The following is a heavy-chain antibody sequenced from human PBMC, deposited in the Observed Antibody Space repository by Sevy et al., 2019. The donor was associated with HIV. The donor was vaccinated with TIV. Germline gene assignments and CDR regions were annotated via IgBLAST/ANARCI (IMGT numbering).Heavy chain of an antibody. D-gene: IGHD2-8*01. CDR2: FCFGGSKI. J-gene: IGHJ4*02. CDR1: GFTFSIYT. V-gene: IGHV3-23*01. Sequence: GESLKISCAASGFTFSIYTMSWVRQAPGKGLGWVSTFCFGGSKIYYADSVKGRFTISRDNSRNTVYLQMNSLRADDTAVYYCAREGCTQPHDYWGQGTLVTVSS. CDR3: AREGCTQPHDY.